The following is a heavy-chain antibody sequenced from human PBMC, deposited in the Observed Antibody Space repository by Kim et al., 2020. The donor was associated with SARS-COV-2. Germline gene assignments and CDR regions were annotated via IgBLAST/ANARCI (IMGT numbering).Heavy chain of an antibody. D-gene: IGHD3-10*01. CDR3: ARDEVTDHGDYYYYGMYV. CDR2: TYYRSKWYN. J-gene: IGHJ6*02. V-gene: IGHV6-1*01. CDR1: GDSVSSNSAA. Sequence: SQTLSLTCAISGDSVSSNSAAWNWIRQSPSRGLEWLGRTYYRSKWYNDYAVSVKSRITINPDTSKNQFSLQLNSVTPEDTAVYYCARDEVTDHGDYYYYGMYVWGQGTTVTVSS.